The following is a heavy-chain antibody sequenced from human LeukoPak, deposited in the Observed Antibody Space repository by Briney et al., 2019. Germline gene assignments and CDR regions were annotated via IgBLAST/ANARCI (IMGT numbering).Heavy chain of an antibody. D-gene: IGHD3-16*01. CDR1: GYTFTSYY. CDR2: INPSGGST. V-gene: IGHV1-46*01. J-gene: IGHJ3*02. Sequence: ASVKVSCKASGYTFTSYYMHWVRQAPGQGLEWMGIINPSGGSTSYAQKFQGRVTMTRDMSTSTVYMELSSLRSEDTAVYYCARGRGYDYVWGSSDAFDIWGQGTMVTVSS. CDR3: ARGRGYDYVWGSSDAFDI.